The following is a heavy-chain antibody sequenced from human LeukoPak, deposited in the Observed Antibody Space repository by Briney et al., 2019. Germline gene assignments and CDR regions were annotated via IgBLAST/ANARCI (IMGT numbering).Heavy chain of an antibody. Sequence: GGSLRLSCAASGFTFSSYAMTWVRQAPWKELEWVSAISGSGAATYYADSVRDRFTFSRDNPKNTLYLQMNSLRAEDTAVYYCAKSVSPVNFYFLDYWGQGTLVTVSS. J-gene: IGHJ4*02. D-gene: IGHD2/OR15-2a*01. CDR2: ISGSGAAT. CDR3: AKSVSPVNFYFLDY. V-gene: IGHV3-23*01. CDR1: GFTFSSYA.